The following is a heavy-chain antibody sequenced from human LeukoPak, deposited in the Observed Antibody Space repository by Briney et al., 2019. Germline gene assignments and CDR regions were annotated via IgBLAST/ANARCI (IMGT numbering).Heavy chain of an antibody. J-gene: IGHJ3*01. CDR2: ISGSGGST. V-gene: IGHV3-23*01. Sequence: GGSLRLSCAASGFTFSSYAMSWVRQAPGKGLEWVSGISGSGGSTNYADPVKGRSTISRDNAENSLYLQMNSLRDEDTAVYFCARDRSYGGYWPDAFDFWGQGTMVTVSS. D-gene: IGHD4-23*01. CDR3: ARDRSYGGYWPDAFDF. CDR1: GFTFSSYA.